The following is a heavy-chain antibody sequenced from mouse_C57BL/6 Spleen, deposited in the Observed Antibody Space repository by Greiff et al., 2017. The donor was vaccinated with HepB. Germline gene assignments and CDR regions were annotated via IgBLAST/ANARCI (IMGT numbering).Heavy chain of an antibody. D-gene: IGHD4-1*01. CDR3: ARSANWDGYFDY. J-gene: IGHJ2*01. CDR2: IHPNSGST. Sequence: QVQLQQPGAELVKPGASVKLSCKASGYTFTSYWMHWVKQRPGQGLEWIGMIHPNSGSTNYNEKFKSKATLTVDKSSSTAYMQLSSLTSEDSAVYYCARSANWDGYFDYWGQGTTFTVSS. V-gene: IGHV1-64*01. CDR1: GYTFTSYW.